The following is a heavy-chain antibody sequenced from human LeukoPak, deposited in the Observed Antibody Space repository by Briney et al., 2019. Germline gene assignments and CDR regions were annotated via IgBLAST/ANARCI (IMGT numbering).Heavy chain of an antibody. V-gene: IGHV1-2*02. CDR3: ARGVFPYYFDY. CDR2: INPNSGDT. Sequence: ASVKVSCKASGYSFTGYYMHWVRQAPGQGLEWMGWINPNSGDTNFAQKFQGRVTMTRDTSISTVYMELRRLRSDDTAVYYCARGVFPYYFDYWDQGTLVTVSS. CDR1: GYSFTGYY. J-gene: IGHJ4*02. D-gene: IGHD6-13*01.